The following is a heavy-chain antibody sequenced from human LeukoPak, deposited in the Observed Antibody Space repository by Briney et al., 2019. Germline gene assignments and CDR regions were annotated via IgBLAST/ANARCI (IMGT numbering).Heavy chain of an antibody. CDR3: ASSNGSGSSLPFDY. CDR2: IYSGGST. D-gene: IGHD3-10*01. Sequence: GGSLRLSCAASGFTVSSNYMSWVRQAPGKGLEWVSVIYSGGSTYYADSVKGRFTISRDNSKNTLCLQMNSLRAEDTAVYYCASSNGSGSSLPFDYWGQGTLVTVSS. J-gene: IGHJ4*02. CDR1: GFTVSSNY. V-gene: IGHV3-66*01.